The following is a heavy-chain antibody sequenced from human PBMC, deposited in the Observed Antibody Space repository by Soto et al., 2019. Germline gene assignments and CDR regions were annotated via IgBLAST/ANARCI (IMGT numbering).Heavy chain of an antibody. J-gene: IGHJ4*02. D-gene: IGHD4-4*01. V-gene: IGHV4-39*01. Sequence: SETLSLTCTVSGGSISSSSYYWGWIRQPPGKGLEWIGSIYYSGSTYHNPSLKSRVTISVDTSKNQFSLKLSSVTAADAAVYYCASLEYYRQTDYWGQGTLVTVSS. CDR2: IYYSGST. CDR1: GGSISSSSYY. CDR3: ASLEYYRQTDY.